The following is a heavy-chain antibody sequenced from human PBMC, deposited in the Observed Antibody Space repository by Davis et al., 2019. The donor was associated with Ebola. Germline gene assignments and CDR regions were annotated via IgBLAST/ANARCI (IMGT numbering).Heavy chain of an antibody. CDR1: GFTVSSTY. J-gene: IGHJ4*02. Sequence: GGSLRLSCAASGFTVSSTYMSWVRQAPGKGLEWVGRIKSKTDGGTTDYAAPVKGRFTISRDDSKNTLYLQMNSLKTEDTAVYYCTTIRGGYDFWSGYRHFDYWGQGTLVTVSS. D-gene: IGHD3-3*01. V-gene: IGHV3-15*01. CDR2: IKSKTDGGTT. CDR3: TTIRGGYDFWSGYRHFDY.